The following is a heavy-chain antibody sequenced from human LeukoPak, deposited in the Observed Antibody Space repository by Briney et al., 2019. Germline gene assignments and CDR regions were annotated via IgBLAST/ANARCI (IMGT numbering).Heavy chain of an antibody. Sequence: GGSLRLSCAVSGFRARDYYMSWVRQAPWKGLEWVALIRGSGDTFYGDSVKGRFTISRDDSKNTVYLRMNSLRVEDTAVYFCARDRAATQDWVEFDPWGQGTLVTVSS. CDR3: ARDRAATQDWVEFDP. CDR1: GFRARDYY. D-gene: IGHD2-15*01. CDR2: IRGSGDT. V-gene: IGHV3-66*03. J-gene: IGHJ5*02.